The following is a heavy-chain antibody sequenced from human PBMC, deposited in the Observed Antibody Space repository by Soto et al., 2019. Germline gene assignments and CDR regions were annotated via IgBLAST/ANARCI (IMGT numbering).Heavy chain of an antibody. CDR1: GYTFTSYY. D-gene: IGHD2-2*01. CDR2: INPSGGST. CDR3: AIDQEDIGGGPADSDYYYGMDA. J-gene: IGHJ6*01. Sequence: DSVQVSCKASGYTFTSYYMHWVRQAPGQGLEWMGIINPSGGSTSYAQKFQGRVTMTRDTSTSTVYMELSSLRSEDTAVYYCAIDQEDIGGGPADSDYYYGMDAWGKGANVTVSS. V-gene: IGHV1-46*01.